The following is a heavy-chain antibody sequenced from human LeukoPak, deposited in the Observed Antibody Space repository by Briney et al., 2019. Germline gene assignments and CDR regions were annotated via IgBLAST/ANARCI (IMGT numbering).Heavy chain of an antibody. D-gene: IGHD5-12*01. CDR2: INPNSGGT. CDR3: ARGGGYDWYYFDY. V-gene: IGHV1-2*02. CDR1: GYTFTGYY. Sequence: ASVKVSCKASGYTFTGYYMHWVRQAPGQGLEWMGWINPNSGGTNYAQKFQGRVTMTRNTSISTAYMELSSLRSEDTAVYYCARGGGYDWYYFDYWGQGTLVTVSS. J-gene: IGHJ4*02.